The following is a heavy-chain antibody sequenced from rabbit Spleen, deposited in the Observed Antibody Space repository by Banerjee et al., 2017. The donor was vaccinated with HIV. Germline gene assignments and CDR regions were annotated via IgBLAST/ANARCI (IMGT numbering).Heavy chain of an antibody. CDR2: IDIGSRDFT. CDR1: GVSVSSDYY. Sequence: QEQLVESGGDLVKPGASLTLTCIASGVSVSSDYYMCWVRQAPGKGLEWIACIDIGSRDFTYYASWAKGRFTISKTSSTTVTLQMTSLTVADTATYFCARDSGSSFSTYGMDLWGPGTLVTVS. J-gene: IGHJ6*01. D-gene: IGHD8-1*01. CDR3: ARDSGSSFSTYGMDL. V-gene: IGHV1S45*01.